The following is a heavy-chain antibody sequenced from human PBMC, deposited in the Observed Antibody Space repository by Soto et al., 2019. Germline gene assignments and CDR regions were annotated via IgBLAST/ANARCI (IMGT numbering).Heavy chain of an antibody. CDR1: GGSINSVDYY. V-gene: IGHV4-30-4*01. CDR2: TSYFGTT. Sequence: QVQLQESGPGLVKPSQTLSLICSVSGGSINSVDYYWSWIRQTPGKGLEWIGYTSYFGTTDYMPSLKSRVTMSVYTSKNQFSLKLSSVTAADTAVYYCARVHRDTAMGHFDYWGQGTLVVVSS. CDR3: ARVHRDTAMGHFDY. D-gene: IGHD5-18*01. J-gene: IGHJ4*02.